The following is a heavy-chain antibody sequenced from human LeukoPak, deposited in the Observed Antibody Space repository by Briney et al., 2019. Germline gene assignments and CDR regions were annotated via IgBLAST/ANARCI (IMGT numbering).Heavy chain of an antibody. J-gene: IGHJ4*02. CDR3: ARDEPPITGYSSGWFFDY. CDR1: GFTFSSYW. V-gene: IGHV3-74*01. CDR2: INTDGSST. D-gene: IGHD6-19*01. Sequence: GGSLRLSCAASGFTFSSYWMHWVRQAPGKGLVWVSRINTDGSSTSYADSVKGRFTISRDNAKNTLYLQMNSLRAEDTAVYYCARDEPPITGYSSGWFFDYWGQGTLVTVSS.